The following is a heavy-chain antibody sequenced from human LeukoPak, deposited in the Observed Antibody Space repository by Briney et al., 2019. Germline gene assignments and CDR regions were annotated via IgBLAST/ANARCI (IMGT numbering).Heavy chain of an antibody. CDR2: ISGSGGST. D-gene: IGHD6-6*01. J-gene: IGHJ6*03. CDR1: GVTFRSYA. Sequence: GGSLRLSCAASGVTFRSYAMSWVRQAPGKGLEWVSAISGSGGSTYYADSVKGRFTISRDNSKNTLYLQMNSLRAEDTAVYYCARGGSSSFYYSYMDVWGKGTTVTVSS. CDR3: ARGGSSSFYYSYMDV. V-gene: IGHV3-23*01.